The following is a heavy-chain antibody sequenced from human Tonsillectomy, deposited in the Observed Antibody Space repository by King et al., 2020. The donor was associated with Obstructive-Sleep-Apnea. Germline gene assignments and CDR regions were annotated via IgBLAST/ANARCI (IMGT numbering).Heavy chain of an antibody. CDR3: AKDPNWGSHYYYYGMDV. CDR1: GFTFSSYA. Sequence: VQLVESGGGLVQPGGSLRLSCAASGFTFSSYAMSWVRQAPGKGLEWVSAISGSGGSTYYADSVKGRFTISRDNSKNTLYLQMNSLRAEDTAVYYCAKDPNWGSHYYYYGMDVWGQGTTVTVSS. V-gene: IGHV3-23*04. CDR2: ISGSGGST. J-gene: IGHJ6*02. D-gene: IGHD7-27*01.